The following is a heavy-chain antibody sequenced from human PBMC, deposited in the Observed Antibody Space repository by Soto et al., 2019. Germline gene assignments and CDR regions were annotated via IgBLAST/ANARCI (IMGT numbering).Heavy chain of an antibody. Sequence: GVSLRLSCEASGFTFSKFGIHWVRQAPGKGLEWVAVVSYDGSFKYYADSVKGRFTISRDNSKNTLYLQMNSLRPEDTALYYCAKDSDQLLFDYYYYGMDVWGQGTTVTVSS. CDR3: AKDSDQLLFDYYYYGMDV. CDR1: GFTFSKFG. J-gene: IGHJ6*02. D-gene: IGHD2-2*01. CDR2: VSYDGSFK. V-gene: IGHV3-30*18.